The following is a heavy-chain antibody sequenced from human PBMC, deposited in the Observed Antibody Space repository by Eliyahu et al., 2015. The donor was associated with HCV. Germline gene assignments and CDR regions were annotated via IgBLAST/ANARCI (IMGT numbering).Heavy chain of an antibody. CDR2: INHSGTT. CDR3: ARRGYRRITVAKKVHFDY. CDR1: GETFNNYF. Sequence: QLQLQQWGAGLLKPSETLSLTCAVYGETFNNYFWNWIRQSPGKGLEWIGEINHSGTTNYNPSLKSRVTISVDTSKNQFSLKLSSVTAADTAVYYCARRGYRRITVAKKVHFDYWGQGTLVTVSS. J-gene: IGHJ4*02. V-gene: IGHV4-34*01. D-gene: IGHD4-17*01.